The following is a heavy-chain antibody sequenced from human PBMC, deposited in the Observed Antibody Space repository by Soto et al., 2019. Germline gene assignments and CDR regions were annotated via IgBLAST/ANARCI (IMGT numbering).Heavy chain of an antibody. V-gene: IGHV4-61*01. J-gene: IGHJ4*02. CDR1: CVSISGGTCY. Sequence: SETLSLTCTVSCVSISGGTCYWSWIRQPPGKGLEWIGYIYYSGSTNYNPSLKSRVTISVDTSKNQFSLKLSSVTAADTAVYYCARDFVDYGGNSGLDYWGQGTLVTVS. D-gene: IGHD4-17*01. CDR3: ARDFVDYGGNSGLDY. CDR2: IYYSGST.